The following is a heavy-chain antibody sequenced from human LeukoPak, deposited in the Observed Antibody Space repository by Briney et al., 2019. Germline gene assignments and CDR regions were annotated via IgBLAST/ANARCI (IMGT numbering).Heavy chain of an antibody. V-gene: IGHV4-34*01. J-gene: IGHJ4*02. CDR3: ARERREQLLPPYTRLVTYFDY. Sequence: SETLSLTCAVYGGSFSGYYWSWIRQPPGKGLEWIGSIYYSGSIYYNPSLKSRVTISVDTSKNQLSLKLRSVPAADPAVYYCARERREQLLPPYTRLVTYFDYWGQGTLVTVSS. CDR1: GGSFSGYY. CDR2: IYYSGSI. D-gene: IGHD1-26*01.